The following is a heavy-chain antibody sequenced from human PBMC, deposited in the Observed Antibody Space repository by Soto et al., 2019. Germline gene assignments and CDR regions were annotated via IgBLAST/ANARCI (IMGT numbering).Heavy chain of an antibody. CDR2: ISWNSGSI. Sequence: EVQLVESGGGLVQPGRSLRLSCAASGFTFDDYAMHWVRQAPGKGLEWVSGISWNSGSIGYADSVKGRFTISRDNAKNSRYRKMTGLGAEDTAWYYWAKGFYASTCYGPAQHGGQGTLVTASS. CDR3: AKGFYASTCYGPAQH. V-gene: IGHV3-9*01. J-gene: IGHJ1*01. CDR1: GFTFDDYA. D-gene: IGHD2-2*01.